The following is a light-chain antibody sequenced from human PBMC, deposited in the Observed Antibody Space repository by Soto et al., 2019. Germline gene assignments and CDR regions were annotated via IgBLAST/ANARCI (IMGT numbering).Light chain of an antibody. CDR3: QQYNNLPPDT. CDR2: GAS. CDR1: QSVNNN. Sequence: EIIVTQSQASLSVSPGERATLSCRASQSVNNNLAWYQQKPGQAPRLLIYGASTRATGIPGRFRRSGSGTEFTLTITSLQSEDFAVYFCQQYNNLPPDTFGQGTKLALK. V-gene: IGKV3-15*01. J-gene: IGKJ2*01.